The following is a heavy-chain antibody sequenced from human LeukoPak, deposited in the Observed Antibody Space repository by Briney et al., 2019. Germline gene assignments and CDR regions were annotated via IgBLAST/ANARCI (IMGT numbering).Heavy chain of an antibody. J-gene: IGHJ4*02. D-gene: IGHD4-17*01. Sequence: PSEALSLTCAVHGGSFSGYHWNWIRQSPEKGLEWIGEINDRGRTNYNPSLKSRVSLSVDTSRKEFSLKLSAETAADTAVYYCARDPTTVTTLPYYFDFWGQGTLVTVSS. CDR1: GGSFSGYH. CDR2: INDRGRT. CDR3: ARDPTTVTTLPYYFDF. V-gene: IGHV4-34*01.